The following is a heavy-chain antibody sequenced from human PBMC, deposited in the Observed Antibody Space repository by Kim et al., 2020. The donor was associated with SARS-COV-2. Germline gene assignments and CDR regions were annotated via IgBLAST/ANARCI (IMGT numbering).Heavy chain of an antibody. V-gene: IGHV3-66*01. J-gene: IGHJ4*02. CDR3: ARDLSEPVGATEGHFDY. CDR1: GFTVSSNY. D-gene: IGHD1-26*01. CDR2: IYSGGST. Sequence: GGSLRLSCAASGFTVSSNYMSWVRQAPGKGLEWVSVIYSGGSTYYADSVKGRFTISRDNSKNTLYLQMNSLRAEDTAVYYCARDLSEPVGATEGHFDYWGQGTLVTVSS.